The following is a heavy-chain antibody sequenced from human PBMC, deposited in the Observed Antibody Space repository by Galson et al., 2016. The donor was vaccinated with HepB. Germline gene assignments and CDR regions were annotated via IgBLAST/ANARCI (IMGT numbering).Heavy chain of an antibody. V-gene: IGHV3-30*04. J-gene: IGHJ6*02. CDR1: GFTFSSYA. D-gene: IGHD3-3*01. CDR3: AREVCYDFWSGYCYYYYGMDV. CDR2: ISYDGSNK. Sequence: SLRLSCAASGFTFSSYAMHWVRQAPGTGLEWVAVISYDGSNKYYADPVKGRFTISRDNSKNTLYLQMNSLRAEDTAVYYCAREVCYDFWSGYCYYYYGMDVWGQGTTVTVSS.